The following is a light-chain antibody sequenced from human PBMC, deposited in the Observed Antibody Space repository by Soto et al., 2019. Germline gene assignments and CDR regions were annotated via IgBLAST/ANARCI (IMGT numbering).Light chain of an antibody. Sequence: EIVLTQSPGTLSLSPGERATLSCSASQSVSSSYLAWYQQKPGQAPRLLIYGASSRATGIPDRFSGSESGTDFTLTISRLEPEDFAVYYCQQYGSSPPYTFGQGTKLEIK. CDR2: GAS. CDR3: QQYGSSPPYT. J-gene: IGKJ2*01. V-gene: IGKV3-20*01. CDR1: QSVSSSY.